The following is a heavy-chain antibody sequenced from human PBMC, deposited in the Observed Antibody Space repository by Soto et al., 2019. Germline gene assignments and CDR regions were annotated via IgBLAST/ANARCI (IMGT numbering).Heavy chain of an antibody. J-gene: IGHJ5*02. Sequence: SETLSLTCAVYGGSFSGYYWSWIRQSPGRGLEWIGEINDGGRANQNPSLKSRVTTSVDTSKNQFSLKLKSVTAADTAVYYCARGISMTVELQRDAHGNYYLDPWGQGTLVTVSS. V-gene: IGHV4-34*01. CDR3: ARGISMTVELQRDAHGNYYLDP. CDR2: INDGGRA. CDR1: GGSFSGYY. D-gene: IGHD3-22*01.